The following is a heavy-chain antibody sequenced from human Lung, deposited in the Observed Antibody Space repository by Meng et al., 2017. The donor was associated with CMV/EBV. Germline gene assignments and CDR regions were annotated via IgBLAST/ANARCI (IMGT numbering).Heavy chain of an antibody. CDR1: GFTCSDHY. CDR3: ARWTSGRCDY. V-gene: IGHV3-72*01. Sequence: GGSLRLXXAASGFTCSDHYMDWVRQAPGKGLEWVGRIRNKANRDTTEYAVSVKGRFTISRDDSRNSLYLQMNSLKTEDTAVYYCARWTSGRCDYWGQGTLVXVSS. D-gene: IGHD6-19*01. CDR2: IRNKANRDTT. J-gene: IGHJ4*02.